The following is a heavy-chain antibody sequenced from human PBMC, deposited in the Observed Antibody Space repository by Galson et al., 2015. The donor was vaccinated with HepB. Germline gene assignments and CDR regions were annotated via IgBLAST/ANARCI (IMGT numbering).Heavy chain of an antibody. Sequence: CAISGDSVSSNRAAWNWIRQSPSRGLEWLGRTYYRSKWYNDYAVSVKSRITINPDTSKNQFSLQLNSVTPEDTAVYYCARDNSSGWSLGYYYYGMDVWGQGTTVTVSS. CDR2: TYYRSKWYN. CDR3: ARDNSSGWSLGYYYYGMDV. CDR1: GDSVSSNRAA. V-gene: IGHV6-1*01. J-gene: IGHJ6*02. D-gene: IGHD6-19*01.